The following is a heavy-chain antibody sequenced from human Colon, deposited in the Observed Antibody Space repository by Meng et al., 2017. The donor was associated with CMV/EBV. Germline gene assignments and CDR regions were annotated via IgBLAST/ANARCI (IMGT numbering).Heavy chain of an antibody. CDR2: SSAHSGDT. CDR3: ARDWEAAWNTVITDW. J-gene: IGHJ4*02. CDR1: GYTFSNYG. V-gene: IGHV1-18*01. D-gene: IGHD1/OR15-1a*01. Sequence: SGYTFSNYGIRWLRQAPGQGLEWMGWSSAHSGDTWLISPFKQRVILTTDTASSTAHMELTDLTSDDTAVYYCARDWEAAWNTVITDWWGQGTLVTVSS.